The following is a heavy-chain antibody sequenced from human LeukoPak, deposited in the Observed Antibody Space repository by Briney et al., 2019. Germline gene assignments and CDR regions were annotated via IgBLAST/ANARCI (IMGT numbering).Heavy chain of an antibody. D-gene: IGHD3-16*01. CDR2: IKEDGSDK. J-gene: IGHJ6*02. CDR3: ARAPLVVSRQYHYGLDV. V-gene: IGHV3-7*01. Sequence: GGSLRLSCAASGFPFSTYYMSWVRQAAGKGLEWVANIKEDGSDKYYVDSVKGRFTVSRDNAKNSVFLQMNSLRDEDTGLYFCARAPLVVSRQYHYGLDVWGQGTTVTVSS. CDR1: GFPFSTYY.